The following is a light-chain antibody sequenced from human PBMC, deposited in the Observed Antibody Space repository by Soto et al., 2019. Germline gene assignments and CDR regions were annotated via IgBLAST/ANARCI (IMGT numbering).Light chain of an antibody. CDR3: QSYDSSNHVV. Sequence: NFMLTQPHSVSESPGKTVTISCTGSSGSIASNYVQWYQQRPGSAPTTVIYEDNQRPSGVPDRFSGSIDSSSNSASLPISGLKTEDEADYYCQSYDSSNHVVFGGGTKLTVL. CDR1: SGSIASNY. J-gene: IGLJ2*01. CDR2: EDN. V-gene: IGLV6-57*02.